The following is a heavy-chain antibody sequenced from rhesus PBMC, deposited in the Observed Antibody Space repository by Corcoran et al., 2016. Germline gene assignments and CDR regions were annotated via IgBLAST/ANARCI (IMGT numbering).Heavy chain of an antibody. CDR2: INGNSGST. CDR1: GVSFRSSW. CDR3: ARVARRSWNDSFDY. J-gene: IGHJ4*01. D-gene: IGHD1-14*01. Sequence: QVQLQESGPGLVQPSETLSLTCAVSGVSFRSSWWTWLRPPPGTVLQWIGEINGNSGSTNYNPSLKRRVTISKDASKKQFSLKLSSVTAADTAVYYCARVARRSWNDSFDYWGQGVLVTVSS. V-gene: IGHV4-80*01.